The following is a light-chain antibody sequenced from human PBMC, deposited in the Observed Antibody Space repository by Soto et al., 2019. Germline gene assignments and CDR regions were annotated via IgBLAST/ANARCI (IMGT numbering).Light chain of an antibody. Sequence: EIVLTQSPATLSLSPGERATLSCGASQSVSNYLAWYQQKPGQAPRLLLYDASNRATGIPTKFSGSGSGTDFTLTISSLEPEDFAVYYCQQRSNWPRTFGQGTKVDI. CDR2: DAS. CDR3: QQRSNWPRT. V-gene: IGKV3-11*01. CDR1: QSVSNY. J-gene: IGKJ1*01.